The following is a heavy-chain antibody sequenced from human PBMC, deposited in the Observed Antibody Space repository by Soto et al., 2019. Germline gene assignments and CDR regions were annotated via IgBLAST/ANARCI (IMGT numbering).Heavy chain of an antibody. V-gene: IGHV5-51*01. Sequence: HGESLKISCKGSGYSFTSYWIGWVRQMPGKGLEWMGIIYPGDSDTRYSPSFQGQVTISADKSISTAYLQWSSLKASDTAMYYCARHGVDRYYGMDVWGQGTTVTVSS. D-gene: IGHD2-15*01. CDR2: IYPGDSDT. CDR3: ARHGVDRYYGMDV. J-gene: IGHJ6*02. CDR1: GYSFTSYW.